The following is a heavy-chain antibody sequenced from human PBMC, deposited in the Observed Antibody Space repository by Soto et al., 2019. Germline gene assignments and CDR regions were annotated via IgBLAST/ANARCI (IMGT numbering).Heavy chain of an antibody. J-gene: IGHJ4*02. CDR3: ARDATPVY. V-gene: IGHV4-59*01. CDR2: IYYSGNT. Sequence: PSETLSLTCTVSGGSISNYYWSWIRQPPGKGLEWIGYIYYSGNTNYNPSLKSRVTISLDTSKNQFSLKLSSVTAADTAVYYCARDATPVYWGQGTLVTVSS. CDR1: GGSISNYY.